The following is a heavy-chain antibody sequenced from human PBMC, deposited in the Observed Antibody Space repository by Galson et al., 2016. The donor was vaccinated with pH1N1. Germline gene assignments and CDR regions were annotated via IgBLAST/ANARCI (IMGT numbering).Heavy chain of an antibody. Sequence: SLRLSCAASGFTFNMHWMHWVRQAPGKGLEWVAIMSYVGNNKYYADSVKGRFTISRDNSKNTLYLQMNSLRAEDTAVYYCAKLASYSTSSVASYFDSWGQGTLVTVSS. CDR1: GFTFNMHW. D-gene: IGHD6-6*01. CDR2: MSYVGNNK. CDR3: AKLASYSTSSVASYFDS. J-gene: IGHJ4*02. V-gene: IGHV3-30*18.